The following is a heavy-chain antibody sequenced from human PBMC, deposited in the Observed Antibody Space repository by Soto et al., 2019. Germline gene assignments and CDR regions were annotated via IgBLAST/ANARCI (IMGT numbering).Heavy chain of an antibody. CDR2: IYYSGST. V-gene: IGHV4-30-4*01. CDR3: ARAAYDYGDEEDAFDI. CDR1: GGSISSGDYY. D-gene: IGHD4-17*01. J-gene: IGHJ3*02. Sequence: QVQLQESGPGLVKPSQTLSLTCTVSGGSISSGDYYWSWIRQPPGKGLEWIGYIYYSGSTYYNPSLKSRVTISVDTSKNQFSLKLSSVTAADTAVYYCARAAYDYGDEEDAFDIWGQGTMVTVSS.